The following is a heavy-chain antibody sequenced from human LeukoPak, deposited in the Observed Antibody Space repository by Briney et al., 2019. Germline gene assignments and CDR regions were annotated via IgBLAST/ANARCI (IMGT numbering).Heavy chain of an antibody. D-gene: IGHD3-16*01. J-gene: IGHJ4*02. CDR2: IIPILGIA. CDR3: AREEGAPVNFDY. V-gene: IGHV1-69*04. CDR1: GGTFSSYA. Sequence: SVKVSCKASGGTFSSYAISWVRQAPGQGLEWMGRIIPILGIANYAQKFQGRVTITADKSTSTAYMELSSLRSEDTAVYYCAREEGAPVNFDYWGQGTLVTVSS.